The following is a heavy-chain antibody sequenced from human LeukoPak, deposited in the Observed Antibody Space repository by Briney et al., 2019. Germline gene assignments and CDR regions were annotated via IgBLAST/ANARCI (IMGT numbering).Heavy chain of an antibody. CDR3: AKPRKGSSGYYYFDY. J-gene: IGHJ4*02. CDR2: ISGSGGST. D-gene: IGHD3-22*01. Sequence: PGGSLRLSCAASGFTFSSYAMSWVRQAPGKGLEWVSAISGSGGSTYYADSVKGRFTISRDNSKNTLYPQMNSLRAEDTAVYYCAKPRKGSSGYYYFDYWGQGTLVTVSS. CDR1: GFTFSSYA. V-gene: IGHV3-23*01.